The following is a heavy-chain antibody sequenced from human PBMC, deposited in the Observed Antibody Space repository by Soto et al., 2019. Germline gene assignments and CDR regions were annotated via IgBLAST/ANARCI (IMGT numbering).Heavy chain of an antibody. CDR3: AKDAYCDTYNFDH. Sequence: QVQLVESGGGVVQPGRSLRLSCAASRFTFSRYAMHWVRQAPGKGLEWVAVISYDGRQKHYVDSVKGRFTISRDESDNTLYLQMSSLRPEDTAVYYCAKDAYCDTYNFDHWGQGTLVTVSS. CDR1: RFTFSRYA. J-gene: IGHJ4*02. D-gene: IGHD2-21*01. V-gene: IGHV3-30*04. CDR2: ISYDGRQK.